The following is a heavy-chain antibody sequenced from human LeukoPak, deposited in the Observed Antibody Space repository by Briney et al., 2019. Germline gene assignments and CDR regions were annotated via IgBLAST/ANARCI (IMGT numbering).Heavy chain of an antibody. V-gene: IGHV4-34*01. J-gene: IGHJ4*02. D-gene: IGHD3-3*01. CDR3: ARLRFLEWLPHPFDY. CDR2: INHSGST. Sequence: SETLSLTCAVSGGSFSGYYWSWIRQPPGKGLEWIGEINHSGSTNYNPSLKSRVTISVDTSKNQFSLKLSSVTAADTAVYYCARLRFLEWLPHPFDYWGQGTLVTVSS. CDR1: GGSFSGYY.